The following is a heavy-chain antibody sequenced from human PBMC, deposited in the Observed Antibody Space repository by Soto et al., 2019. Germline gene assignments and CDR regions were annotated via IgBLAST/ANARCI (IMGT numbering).Heavy chain of an antibody. D-gene: IGHD3-22*01. CDR3: ARRDYYDSTAYFY. Sequence: GESLKISCKGSGYTFTDFWIAWVRQMPGKGLEWMGLVYPDDSDTRYSPSLQGQVTISADKSISTAYLQWRSLKASDTAMYYCARRDYYDSTAYFYWGQGTLVTVSS. J-gene: IGHJ4*02. CDR1: GYTFTDFW. V-gene: IGHV5-51*01. CDR2: VYPDDSDT.